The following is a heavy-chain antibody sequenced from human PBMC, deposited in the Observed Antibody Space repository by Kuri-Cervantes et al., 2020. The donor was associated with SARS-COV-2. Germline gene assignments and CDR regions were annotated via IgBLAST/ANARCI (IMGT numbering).Heavy chain of an antibody. CDR3: ARDLVVVAAADYYYYGMDV. CDR1: GYTFTSYA. V-gene: IGHV7-4-1*02. D-gene: IGHD2-15*01. Sequence: ASVKVSCKASGYTFTSYAMNWVRQAPGQGLEWMGWINTNTGNPTYAQGFTGRFVFSLDTSVSTAYLQISSLKAEDTAVYYCARDLVVVAAADYYYYGMDVRGQGTTVTVSS. J-gene: IGHJ6*02. CDR2: INTNTGNP.